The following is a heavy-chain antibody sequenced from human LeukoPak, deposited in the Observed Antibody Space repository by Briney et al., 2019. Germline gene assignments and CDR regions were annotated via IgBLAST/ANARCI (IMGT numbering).Heavy chain of an antibody. J-gene: IGHJ5*02. V-gene: IGHV4-34*01. Sequence: KSSETLSLTCAVYGGSFSGYYWSWIRQPPGKGLEWIGEINHSGSTNYNPSLKSRVTISVDTSKNQFSLKLSSVTAADTAVYYCARERAYYDILTGRWFDPWGQGTLVTVSS. CDR3: ARERAYYDILTGRWFDP. CDR1: GGSFSGYY. CDR2: INHSGST. D-gene: IGHD3-9*01.